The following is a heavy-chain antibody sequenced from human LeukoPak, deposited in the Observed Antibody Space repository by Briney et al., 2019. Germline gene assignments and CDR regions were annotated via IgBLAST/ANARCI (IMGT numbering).Heavy chain of an antibody. Sequence: TSETLSLTCTVSGGSISSYYWSWIRQPPGKGLEWIGYIYYSGSTNYNPSLKSRVTISVDTSKNQFSLKLSSVTAADTAVYDCARLYYDYVWGSYRPYWFDPWGQGTLVTVSS. V-gene: IGHV4-59*08. D-gene: IGHD3-16*02. CDR1: GGSISSYY. CDR2: IYYSGST. J-gene: IGHJ5*02. CDR3: ARLYYDYVWGSYRPYWFDP.